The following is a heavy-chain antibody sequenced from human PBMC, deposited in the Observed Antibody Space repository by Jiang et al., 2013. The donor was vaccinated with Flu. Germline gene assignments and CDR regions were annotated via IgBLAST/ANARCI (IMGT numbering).Heavy chain of an antibody. V-gene: IGHV2-70*01. J-gene: IGHJ4*02. CDR3: ARALMTDGFDY. CDR1: GFSLSTSGMC. D-gene: IGHD5-24*01. CDR2: IDWEDDK. Sequence: FSGFSLSTSGMCVTWIRQPPGKALEWLALIDWEDDKYYSTSLKTRLTISKDTSKNQVVLTMTNMDPVDTATYYCARALMTDGFDYWGQGLRVTVSS.